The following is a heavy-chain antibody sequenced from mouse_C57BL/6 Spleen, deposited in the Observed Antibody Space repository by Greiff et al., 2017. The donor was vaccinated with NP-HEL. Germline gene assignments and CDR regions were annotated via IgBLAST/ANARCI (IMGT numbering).Heavy chain of an antibody. D-gene: IGHD2-1*01. V-gene: IGHV3-6*01. CDR2: ISYDGSN. J-gene: IGHJ2*01. CDR3: ARVYGNYYFDY. CDR1: GYSITSGYY. Sequence: ESGPGLVKPSQSLSLTCSVTGYSITSGYYWNWIRQFPGNKLEWMGYISYDGSNNYNPSLKNRISITRDTSKNQFFLKLNSVTTEDTATYYCARVYGNYYFDYWGQGTTLTVSS.